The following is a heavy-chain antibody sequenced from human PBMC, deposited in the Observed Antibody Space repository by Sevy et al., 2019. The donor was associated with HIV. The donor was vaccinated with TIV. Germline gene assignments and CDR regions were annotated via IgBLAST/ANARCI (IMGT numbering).Heavy chain of an antibody. CDR1: GFTFSRYG. V-gene: IGHV3-33*01. CDR3: ASLPNNYYDSSGSSGDDAFDI. CDR2: IWNDRGNK. Sequence: GGSLRLSCAASGFTFSRYGMHWVRQAPGKGLEWVAVIWNDRGNKHYADSVKGRFTISRDNSKNKLYLQMNSLRAEDTAVYYCASLPNNYYDSSGSSGDDAFDIWGQGTMVTVSS. J-gene: IGHJ3*02. D-gene: IGHD3-22*01.